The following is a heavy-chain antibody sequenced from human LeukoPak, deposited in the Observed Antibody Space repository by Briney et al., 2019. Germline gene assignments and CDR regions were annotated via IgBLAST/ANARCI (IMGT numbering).Heavy chain of an antibody. CDR2: IYYSGST. CDR1: GGSISSYY. CDR3: AKPRGGYYYDAHYFDY. D-gene: IGHD3-22*01. J-gene: IGHJ4*02. V-gene: IGHV4-59*01. Sequence: SETLSLTCTVSGGSISSYYWSWIRQPPGKGLEWIGYIYYSGSTNYNPSLKSRVTISVDTSKNQFSLKLSSVTAADTAVYYCAKPRGGYYYDAHYFDYWGQGTLVTVSS.